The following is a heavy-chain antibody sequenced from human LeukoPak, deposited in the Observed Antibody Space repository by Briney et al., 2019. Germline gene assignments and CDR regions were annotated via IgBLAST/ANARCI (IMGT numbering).Heavy chain of an antibody. V-gene: IGHV3-30*04. CDR2: ISYDGSDR. CDR1: GFTFNSYA. Sequence: QPGRSLRLSCVASGFTFNSYAMHWVRQAPGKGLEYVAVISYDGSDRYYADSVKGRFTISRDNSKNTLYVQMNSLGAEDTAIYYCASQRPGQVDPYYYVMDLWGKGTTVIVSS. CDR3: ASQRPGQVDPYYYVMDL. D-gene: IGHD6-25*01. J-gene: IGHJ6*04.